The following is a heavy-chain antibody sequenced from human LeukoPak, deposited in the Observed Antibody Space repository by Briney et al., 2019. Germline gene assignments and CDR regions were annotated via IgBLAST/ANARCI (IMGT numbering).Heavy chain of an antibody. V-gene: IGHV7-4-1*02. CDR2: INTNTGNP. J-gene: IGHJ4*02. CDR3: ATDLKKGDSGCFDY. CDR1: GYTFTSSA. D-gene: IGHD6-19*01. Sequence: AASVKVSCTASGYTFTSSALNWVRQAPGQGLEWMGWINTNTGNPTYAQGFTGRFVFSLDTSVSTAYLHISSLEAEDTAIYYCATDLKKGDSGCFDYWGQGTLVTVSS.